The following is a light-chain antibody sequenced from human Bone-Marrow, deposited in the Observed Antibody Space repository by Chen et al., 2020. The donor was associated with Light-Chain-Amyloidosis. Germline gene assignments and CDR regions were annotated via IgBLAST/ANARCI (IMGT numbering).Light chain of an antibody. CDR3: QSADSSGTYEVI. J-gene: IGLJ2*01. CDR2: RDT. V-gene: IGLV3-25*03. CDR1: DLPTKY. Sequence: YELPHPPSVSVSPGQTARITCSGDDLPTKYAYWYQQKPGQAPVLVIHRDTERPSGISERFSGSSSGTTATLTISGVQAEDEADYHCQSADSSGTYEVIFGGGTKLTVL.